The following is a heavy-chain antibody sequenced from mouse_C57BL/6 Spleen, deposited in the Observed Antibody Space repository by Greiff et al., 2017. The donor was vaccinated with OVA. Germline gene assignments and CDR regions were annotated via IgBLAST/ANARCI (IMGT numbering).Heavy chain of an antibody. Sequence: QVQLKEPGPELVKPGASVKISCKASGYAFSSSWMNWVKQRPGKGLEWIGRIYPGDGDTNYNGKFKGKATLTADKSSSTAYMQLSSLTSEDSAVYFCASPYYYGSSSWFAYWGQGTLVTVSA. D-gene: IGHD1-1*01. CDR3: ASPYYYGSSSWFAY. J-gene: IGHJ3*01. CDR1: GYAFSSSW. V-gene: IGHV1-82*01. CDR2: IYPGDGDT.